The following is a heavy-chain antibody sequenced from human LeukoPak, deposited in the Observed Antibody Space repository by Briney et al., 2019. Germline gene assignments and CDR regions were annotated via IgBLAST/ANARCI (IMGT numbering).Heavy chain of an antibody. D-gene: IGHD3-10*01. CDR3: ARTYYYGSGSYFTY. CDR2: ISAYNGNT. J-gene: IGHJ4*02. Sequence: ASVNVSCKASRGTFSSYAISAVRQAPGQGRAWMGWISAYNGNTNYAQKLQGGVTITTDTYARTADMELTSLRSDDTAVYYCARTYYYGSGSYFTYWGQGTLATVSS. V-gene: IGHV1-18*01. CDR1: RGTFSSYA.